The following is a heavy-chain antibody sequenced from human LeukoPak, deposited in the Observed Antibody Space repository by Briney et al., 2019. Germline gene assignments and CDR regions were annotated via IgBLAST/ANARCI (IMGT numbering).Heavy chain of an antibody. CDR1: GFTFSSYS. J-gene: IGHJ3*02. V-gene: IGHV3-21*04. D-gene: IGHD2-15*01. CDR2: ISSSSSYI. Sequence: GGSLRLSCAASGFTFSSYSMNWVRQAPGKGLEWVSSISSSSSYIYYADSVKGRFTISRDNAKNSLYLQMNSLRAEDMALYYCAEACGGTCSDAFDIWGQGTMVTVSS. CDR3: AEACGGTCSDAFDI.